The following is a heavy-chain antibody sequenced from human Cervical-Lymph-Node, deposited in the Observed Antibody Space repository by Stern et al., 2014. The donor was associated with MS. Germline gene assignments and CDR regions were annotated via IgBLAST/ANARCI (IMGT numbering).Heavy chain of an antibody. J-gene: IGHJ6*02. CDR3: MGVGDAMHV. Sequence: MQLVESGGGVVQLGRSLTLSCAASGFSLSNSGMHWVRQAPGKGLEWVAVMSFVGGNKKYGDSVKGRFSISRDMANNTLFLQMNSLRPEDTAVYYCMGVGDAMHVWGQGTTVIVSS. CDR1: GFSLSNSG. V-gene: IGHV3-30*03. CDR2: MSFVGGNK.